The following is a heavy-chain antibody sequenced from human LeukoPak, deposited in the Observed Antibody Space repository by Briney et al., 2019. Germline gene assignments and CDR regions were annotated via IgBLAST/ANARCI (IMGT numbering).Heavy chain of an antibody. J-gene: IGHJ4*02. CDR2: ISRSSSYI. D-gene: IGHD4-17*01. CDR1: GFTFNSYS. Sequence: GSLRLSCAASGFTFNSYSMNWVRQAPGKGLEWVSSISRSSSYIYYADSVKGRFTISRDNAKNSLYLQMNSLRAEDTAVYYCAREAPTVTRDFDYWGQGTLVTVSS. V-gene: IGHV3-21*01. CDR3: AREAPTVTRDFDY.